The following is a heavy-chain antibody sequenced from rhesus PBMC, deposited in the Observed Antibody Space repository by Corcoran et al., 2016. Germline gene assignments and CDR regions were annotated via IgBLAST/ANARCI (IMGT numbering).Heavy chain of an antibody. CDR2: MSNGGGST. D-gene: IGHD3-22*01. CDR3: ARIVWSDYLDY. V-gene: IGHV3-178*01. CDR1: GSTFSDYY. Sequence: EVQLVESGGGLAKPGGFLRLSWSASGSTFSDYYRDWVRQASGKGLEWVSRMSNGGGSTWYADSMKGRITISRENAKNTLYLQMDGLRAEDTAVYYCARIVWSDYLDYWGQGVLVTVSS. J-gene: IGHJ4*01.